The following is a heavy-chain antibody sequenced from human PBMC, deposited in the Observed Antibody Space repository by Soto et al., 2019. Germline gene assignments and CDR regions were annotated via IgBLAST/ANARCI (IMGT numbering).Heavy chain of an antibody. J-gene: IGHJ5*01. CDR1: GFTFSDSA. CDR3: ARPGLGDYIWFDS. V-gene: IGHV3-73*01. Sequence: GGSLRLSCAASGFTFSDSAIHWVRQASGKGLEWVGRIRSKANSYATVYAASVQGRFTISRDDSKNTAYLQMNSLKTEDTAVYYCARPGLGDYIWFDSWGQGTLVTVSS. D-gene: IGHD2-21*02. CDR2: IRSKANSYAT.